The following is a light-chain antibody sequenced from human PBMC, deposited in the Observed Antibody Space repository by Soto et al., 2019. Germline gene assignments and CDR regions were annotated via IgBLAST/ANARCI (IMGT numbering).Light chain of an antibody. CDR3: SSYTSSSLYV. Sequence: LSQPASVSGSPGQSITISCTGTSSDVGGYNYVSWYQQHPGKAPKLMIYDVSNRPSGVSNRFSGSKSGNTASLTISGLQAEDEADYYCSSYTSSSLYVFGTGTKVTVL. J-gene: IGLJ1*01. CDR2: DVS. V-gene: IGLV2-14*01. CDR1: SSDVGGYNY.